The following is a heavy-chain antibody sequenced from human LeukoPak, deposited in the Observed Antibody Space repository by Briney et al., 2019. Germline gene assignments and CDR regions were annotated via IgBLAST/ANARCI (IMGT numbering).Heavy chain of an antibody. Sequence: GGSLRLSCAASGFTFSSYAMTWVRQAPGKGLEWVAAISGGGGTQYAGAVKGRFTVSRDISKNTLYLQMNSLRAEDTAVYYCAKDRSGSYFDYWGQGTLVTVSS. CDR3: AKDRSGSYFDY. CDR1: GFTFSSYA. J-gene: IGHJ4*02. V-gene: IGHV3-23*01. D-gene: IGHD1-26*01. CDR2: ISGGGGT.